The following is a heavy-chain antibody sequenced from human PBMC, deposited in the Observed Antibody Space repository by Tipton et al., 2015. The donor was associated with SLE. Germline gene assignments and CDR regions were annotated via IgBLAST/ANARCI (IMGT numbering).Heavy chain of an antibody. J-gene: IGHJ6*02. CDR2: MYYSGST. V-gene: IGHV4-39*01. D-gene: IGHD6-13*01. CDR1: GGSFSSSSYY. CDR3: ARHAAAASGNYWYYGMDV. Sequence: TLSLTCTVSGGSFSSSSYYWGWIRQPPGKGLEWIGSMYYSGSTYYNPSLKSRVTISVDTSKNHYSLKLSSVTAADTAVYYCARHAAAASGNYWYYGMDVWGQGTTVTVSS.